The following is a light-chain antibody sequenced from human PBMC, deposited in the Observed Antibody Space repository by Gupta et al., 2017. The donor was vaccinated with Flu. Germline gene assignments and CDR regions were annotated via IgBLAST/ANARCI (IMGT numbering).Light chain of an antibody. CDR1: PSFSSW. CDR2: KAS. CDR3: QQYDTSPLP. Sequence: QMNQSPSTLSASIGDRVTITCRASPSFSSWLPWCQQKPGKASKLLIYKASNLKRGVPSRFSGSGSGTEFTLTINSLQPDDFATYYCQQYDTSPLPFGGGTKVDIK. J-gene: IGKJ4*01. V-gene: IGKV1-5*03.